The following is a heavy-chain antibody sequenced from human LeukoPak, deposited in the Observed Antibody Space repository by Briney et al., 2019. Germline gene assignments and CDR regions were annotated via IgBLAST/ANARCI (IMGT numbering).Heavy chain of an antibody. Sequence: SETLSLTCTVSGGSISSYYWSWIRQPPGKELEWIGYIYYSGSTNYNPSLKGRVTISVDTSKNQFSLKLSSVTAADTAVYYCARDGRGGGDYDYWGQGTLVTVSS. J-gene: IGHJ4*02. CDR3: ARDGRGGGDYDY. CDR2: IYYSGST. V-gene: IGHV4-59*01. CDR1: GGSISSYY. D-gene: IGHD4-17*01.